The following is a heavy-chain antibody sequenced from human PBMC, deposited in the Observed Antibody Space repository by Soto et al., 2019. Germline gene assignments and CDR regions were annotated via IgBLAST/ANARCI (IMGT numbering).Heavy chain of an antibody. J-gene: IGHJ6*03. CDR2: ISSSGSTI. CDR3: AKASMVITYMDV. D-gene: IGHD5-18*01. Sequence: PGGSLRLSCAASGFTFSDYYMSWIRQAPGKGLEWVSYISSSGSTIYYADSVKGRFTISRDNAKNSLYLQMNSLRAEDTAVYYCAKASMVITYMDVWGKGTTVTVSS. V-gene: IGHV3-11*01. CDR1: GFTFSDYY.